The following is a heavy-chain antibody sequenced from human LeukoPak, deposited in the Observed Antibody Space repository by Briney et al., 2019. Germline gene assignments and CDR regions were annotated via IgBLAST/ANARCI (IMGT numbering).Heavy chain of an antibody. Sequence: PSQTLSLTCTVSGGSISSGGYYWSWIRQHPGKGLEWIGYIYYSGSTYYNPSLKSRVTISVDTSKNQFSLKLSSVTAADTAVYYCARDSPHVSTGMDVWGQGTTVTVSS. CDR1: GGSISSGGYY. J-gene: IGHJ6*02. CDR2: IYYSGST. CDR3: ARDSPHVSTGMDV. V-gene: IGHV4-31*03.